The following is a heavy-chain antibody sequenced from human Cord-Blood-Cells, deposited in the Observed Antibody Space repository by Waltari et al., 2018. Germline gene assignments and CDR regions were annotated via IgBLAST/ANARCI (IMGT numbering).Heavy chain of an antibody. CDR1: GFTFSIYG. V-gene: IGHV3-33*01. J-gene: IGHJ4*02. CDR2: IWYDGSNK. Sequence: QVQLVESGGGVVQPGRSLRLSWAASGFTFSIYGMHRVRWAPGKGLEWVAVIWYDGSNKYYADSVKGRFTISRDNSKNTLYLQMNSLRAEDTAVYYCARDREGYSSGWYDYWGQGTLVTVSS. CDR3: ARDREGYSSGWYDY. D-gene: IGHD6-19*01.